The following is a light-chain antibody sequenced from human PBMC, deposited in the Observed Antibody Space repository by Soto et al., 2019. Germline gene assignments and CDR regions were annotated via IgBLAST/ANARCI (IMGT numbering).Light chain of an antibody. CDR1: QTIRNY. V-gene: IGKV1-39*01. CDR2: AAS. J-gene: IGKJ3*01. Sequence: DIQMTQSPSSLSASVGDRVTITCRASQTIRNYLNWYQQKPGKAPNLLIYAASSLQSGVPSRFNGSGSGTDFTLTISSLQPEDFATYSCQQSYSTPFTFGPGTKVDIK. CDR3: QQSYSTPFT.